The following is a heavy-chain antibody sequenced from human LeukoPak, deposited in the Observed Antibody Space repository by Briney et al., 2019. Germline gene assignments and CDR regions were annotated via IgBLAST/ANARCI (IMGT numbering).Heavy chain of an antibody. J-gene: IGHJ4*02. Sequence: PSETLSLTCTVSGGSISGSYWSWIRQPPGKGLEWIAYMYNSGSTNYNPSLKSRVTISIDTSKNQFSLKLSSVTAADTAVYYCARGRTPLYYYGSGSFYDYWGQGTLVTVSS. CDR2: MYNSGST. CDR3: ARGRTPLYYYGSGSFYDY. CDR1: GGSISGSY. D-gene: IGHD3-10*01. V-gene: IGHV4-59*12.